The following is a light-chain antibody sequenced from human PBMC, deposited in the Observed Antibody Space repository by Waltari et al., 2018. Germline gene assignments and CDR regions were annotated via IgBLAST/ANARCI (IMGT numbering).Light chain of an antibody. CDR3: SSYTYGGPWV. V-gene: IGLV2-23*02. CDR1: SSDIGSYDL. J-gene: IGLJ2*01. Sequence: SALTQPASVSASPGRSITISCTGSSSDIGSYDLVAWYQQHPGKAPHLLIYEVDKRPSGVSYRFSGAKSGNAASLTVSGLQPEDEGHYFCSSYTYGGPWVFGGGTLLTVL. CDR2: EVD.